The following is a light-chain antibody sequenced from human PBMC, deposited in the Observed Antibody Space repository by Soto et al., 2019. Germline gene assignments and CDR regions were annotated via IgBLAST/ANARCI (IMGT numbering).Light chain of an antibody. J-gene: IGKJ4*01. V-gene: IGKV1-12*01. CDR3: QQSNSFHLT. Sequence: DIQMTQSPSSVSASVGDRVTITCRASQGISSRLAWYQQKPGKAPSLLIYSASSLQSGVSSRFCESGSETDFTLTIGTLQPEDFAAYSCQQSNSFHLTLGGRTNVDIK. CDR2: SAS. CDR1: QGISSR.